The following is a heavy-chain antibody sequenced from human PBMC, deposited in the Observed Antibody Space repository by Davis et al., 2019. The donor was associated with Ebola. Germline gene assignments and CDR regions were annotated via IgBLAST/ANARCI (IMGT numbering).Heavy chain of an antibody. V-gene: IGHV3-23*01. CDR3: TGVAAAGDIDY. CDR1: GFSFSGYW. Sequence: GESLKISCAASGFSFSGYWMNWVRQAPGKGLEWVSAISGSGGSTYYADSVKGRFTISRDNSKNTLYLQMNSLRAEDTAVYYCTGVAAAGDIDYWGQGTLVTVSS. D-gene: IGHD6-13*01. J-gene: IGHJ4*02. CDR2: ISGSGGST.